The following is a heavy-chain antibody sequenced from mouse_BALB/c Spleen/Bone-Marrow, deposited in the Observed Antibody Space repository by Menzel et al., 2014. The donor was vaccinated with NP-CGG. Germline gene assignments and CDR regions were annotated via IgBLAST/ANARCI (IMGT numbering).Heavy chain of an antibody. CDR3: ARSGYGNYFYAMDY. Sequence: QVQLQQSGAELVRPGTSVKVSCKASRYAFTNYLIEWVKQRPGQGLEWIGVINPGSGGTNYNEKFKGKATLTADKSSSTAYMQLSSLTSDDSAVYFCARSGYGNYFYAMDYWGQGTSVTVSS. CDR1: RYAFTNYL. V-gene: IGHV1-54*01. J-gene: IGHJ4*01. CDR2: INPGSGGT. D-gene: IGHD2-10*02.